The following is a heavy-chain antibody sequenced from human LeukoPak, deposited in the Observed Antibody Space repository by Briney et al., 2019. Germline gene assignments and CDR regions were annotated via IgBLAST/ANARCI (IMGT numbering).Heavy chain of an antibody. V-gene: IGHV1-2*02. J-gene: IGHJ6*03. CDR2: INPNSGGT. CDR3: ARDGGYGSGSYRVYYYYMDV. CDR1: GYTFTGYY. Sequence: ASVKVSCKASGYTFTGYYMHWVRQAPGQGPEWMGGINPNSGGTNYAQKFQGRVTMTRDTSISTAYMELSRLRSDDTAVYYCARDGGYGSGSYRVYYYYMDVWGKGPTVTVSS. D-gene: IGHD3-10*01.